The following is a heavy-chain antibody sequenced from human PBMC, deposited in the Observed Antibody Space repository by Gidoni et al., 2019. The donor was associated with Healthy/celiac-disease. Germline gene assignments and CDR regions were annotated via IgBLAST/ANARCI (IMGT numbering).Heavy chain of an antibody. CDR3: ARDLYSGYDRAFDY. J-gene: IGHJ4*02. Sequence: QFPLVQSGAEVKTPGSSVTVSCKASGGTFSSYAISWVRQAPGQGLGWMGVIIPIFGTANYAQKFQGRVTMTADESTSTAYMELSSLRSEDTAVYYCARDLYSGYDRAFDYWGQGTLVTVSS. V-gene: IGHV1-69*01. CDR1: GGTFSSYA. D-gene: IGHD5-12*01. CDR2: IIPIFGTA.